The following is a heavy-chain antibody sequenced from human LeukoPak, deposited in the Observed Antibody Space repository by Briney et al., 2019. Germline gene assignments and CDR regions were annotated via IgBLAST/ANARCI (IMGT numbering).Heavy chain of an antibody. Sequence: ASVKVSCKASGYTFTSYGISWVRQAPGQGLEWMGWISAYNGNTNYAQKLQGRVTMTTDTSTSTAYMELRSLRSDDMAVYYCARGYCSGGSCYMGTTVVTHDYWGQGTLVTVSS. CDR2: ISAYNGNT. D-gene: IGHD2-15*01. CDR1: GYTFTSYG. CDR3: ARGYCSGGSCYMGTTVVTHDY. J-gene: IGHJ4*02. V-gene: IGHV1-18*03.